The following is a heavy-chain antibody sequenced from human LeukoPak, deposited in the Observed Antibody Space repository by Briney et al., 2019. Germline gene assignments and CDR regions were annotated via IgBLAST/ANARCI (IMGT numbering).Heavy chain of an antibody. D-gene: IGHD3-10*01. Sequence: PGGSLRLSCAASGLTFSSYSMNWVRQAPGKGLEWVSYISSSSSTIYYADSVKGRFTISRDNAKNSLYLQMNSLRAEDTAVYYCATPMVRGTRGREYWGQGTLVTVSS. J-gene: IGHJ4*02. CDR2: ISSSSSTI. V-gene: IGHV3-48*01. CDR3: ATPMVRGTRGREY. CDR1: GLTFSSYS.